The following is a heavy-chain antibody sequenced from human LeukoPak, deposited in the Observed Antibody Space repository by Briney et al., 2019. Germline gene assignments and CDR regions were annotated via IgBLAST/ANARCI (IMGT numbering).Heavy chain of an antibody. V-gene: IGHV3-33*06. J-gene: IGHJ4*02. Sequence: PGGSLRLSCAASGFTFSSYGMHWVRQAPGKGLEWVAVIWYDGSNKHYADSVKGRFTISRDNSKNTLYLQMNSLRAEDTAVYYCAKGPDRYSYPLDYWGQGTLVTVSS. D-gene: IGHD5-18*01. CDR2: IWYDGSNK. CDR3: AKGPDRYSYPLDY. CDR1: GFTFSSYG.